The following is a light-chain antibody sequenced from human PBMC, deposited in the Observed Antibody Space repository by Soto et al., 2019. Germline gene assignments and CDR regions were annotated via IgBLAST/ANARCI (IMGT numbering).Light chain of an antibody. Sequence: EIVWTQSPGTLSLSPGERATLSCRASQSVSSSYLAWYQQKPGQPPRLLIYGASSRATGIPDRFSGSGSGTDFTLTISRLEPEDFAVFYCQHYDSLPITFGQGTRLAIK. V-gene: IGKV3-20*01. J-gene: IGKJ5*01. CDR3: QHYDSLPIT. CDR1: QSVSSSY. CDR2: GAS.